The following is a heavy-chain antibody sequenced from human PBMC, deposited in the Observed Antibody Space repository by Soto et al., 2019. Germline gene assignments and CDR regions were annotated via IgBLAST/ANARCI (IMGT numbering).Heavy chain of an antibody. V-gene: IGHV4-59*01. CDR2: IYYSGST. CDR1: GGSISSYY. CDR3: ARGDTLLWVGEKVYYGMDV. Sequence: QVQLQESGPGLVKPSETLSLTCTVSGGSISSYYWSWIRQPPGKGLEWIGYIYYSGSTNYNPSLKSRVTISADTSKNQFSLKLSSVTAADTAVYYCARGDTLLWVGEKVYYGMDVWGQGTTVTVSS. D-gene: IGHD3-10*01. J-gene: IGHJ6*02.